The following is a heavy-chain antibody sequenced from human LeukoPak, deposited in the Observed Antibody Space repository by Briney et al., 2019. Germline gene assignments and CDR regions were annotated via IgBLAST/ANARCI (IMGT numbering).Heavy chain of an antibody. CDR2: ISSSGSTI. J-gene: IGHJ4*02. CDR1: GFTFNNYG. V-gene: IGHV3-48*04. D-gene: IGHD3-22*01. CDR3: ASGGNYYDSSGYYTPFDY. Sequence: PGRSLRLSCAASGFTFNNYGMHWVRQAPGKGLEWVSYISSSGSTIYYADSVKGRFTISRDNAKNSLYLQMNSLRAEDTAVYYCASGGNYYDSSGYYTPFDYWGQGTLVTVSS.